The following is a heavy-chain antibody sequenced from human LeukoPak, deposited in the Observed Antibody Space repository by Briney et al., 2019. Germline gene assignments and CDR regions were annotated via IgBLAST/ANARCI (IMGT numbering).Heavy chain of an antibody. J-gene: IGHJ3*02. D-gene: IGHD3-9*01. CDR2: ISSSSSYI. V-gene: IGHV3-21*01. Sequence: GGSLRLSCAASGFTFSSYSMNWVRPAPGKGLEWVSSISSSSSYIYYADSVKGRFTISRDNAKNSLYLQMNSLRAEGTAVYYCATYYDILTGYRNDAFDIWGQGTMVTVSS. CDR3: ATYYDILTGYRNDAFDI. CDR1: GFTFSSYS.